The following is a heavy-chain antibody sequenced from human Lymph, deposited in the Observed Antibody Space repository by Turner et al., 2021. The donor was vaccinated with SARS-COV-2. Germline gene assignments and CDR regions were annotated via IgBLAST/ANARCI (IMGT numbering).Heavy chain of an antibody. V-gene: IGHV3-21*01. D-gene: IGHD3-10*01. J-gene: IGHJ4*02. CDR3: AREKLGELFDY. Sequence: EVQLVESGGGLVKPGGSLRRSCAASGFTFSSYSMNWVRQAPGKGLEWVSSISSRGSYIYYADSVKGRFTISRDNAKNSLYLQMNSLRADDTAVYYCAREKLGELFDYWGQGTLVTVSS. CDR2: ISSRGSYI. CDR1: GFTFSSYS.